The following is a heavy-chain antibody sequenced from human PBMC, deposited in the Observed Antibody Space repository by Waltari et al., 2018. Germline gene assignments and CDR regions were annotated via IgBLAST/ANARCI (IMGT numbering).Heavy chain of an antibody. V-gene: IGHV5-51*01. D-gene: IGHD6-19*01. J-gene: IGHJ4*02. CDR3: ARSVAGTGDY. CDR2: ITPGDPYT. CDR1: GYSFTSYW. Sequence: EVKLVQSGAEVKKPGESLKSSCEGSGYSFTSYWIGWVRQMPGNGLEWMGSITPGDPYTRYSPAFQGQVTISADKSSSTAYLQWSSLKASDTAMYYCARSVAGTGDYWGQGTLVTVSS.